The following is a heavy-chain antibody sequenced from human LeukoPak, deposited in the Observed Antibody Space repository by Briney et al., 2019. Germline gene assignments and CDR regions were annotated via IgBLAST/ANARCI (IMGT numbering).Heavy chain of an antibody. D-gene: IGHD6-13*01. CDR2: ITSNGGSA. V-gene: IGHV3-64D*06. Sequence: GGSLRLSCSASGFTFSSYAMYWVRQAPGKGLEYVSAITSNGGSAYYADPVKGRFTISRDNSRNTLYLQMSSLRADDTAVYYCVGFRPTAGLYWGQGTLVTVSS. CDR1: GFTFSSYA. CDR3: VGFRPTAGLY. J-gene: IGHJ4*02.